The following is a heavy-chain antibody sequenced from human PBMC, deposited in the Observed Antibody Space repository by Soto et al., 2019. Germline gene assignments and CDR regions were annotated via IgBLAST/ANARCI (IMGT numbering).Heavy chain of an antibody. CDR1: GGSVSSGSYY. D-gene: IGHD3-22*01. V-gene: IGHV4-61*01. Sequence: PSETLSLTCTVSGGSVSSGSYYWGWIRQPPGKGLEWIGYIYYSGSTNYNPSLKSRVTISVDTSKNQFSLKLGSVTAADTAVYYCAREGHYYDSSHFDYWGQGTLVTVYS. CDR2: IYYSGST. CDR3: AREGHYYDSSHFDY. J-gene: IGHJ4*02.